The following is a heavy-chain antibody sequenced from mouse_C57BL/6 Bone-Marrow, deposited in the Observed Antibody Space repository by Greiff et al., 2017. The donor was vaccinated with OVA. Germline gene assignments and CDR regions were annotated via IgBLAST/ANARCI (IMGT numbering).Heavy chain of an antibody. CDR2: IYIGNGYT. Sequence: VQLKQSGAELVRPGSSVKMSCKTSGYTFTSYGINWVKQRPGQGLEWIGYIYIGNGYTEYNEKFKGKATLTSDTSSSTAYMQLSSLTSDDSAIYFLARYYGSSYWWDFGVWGTGTTVTVSS. CDR1: GYTFTSYG. CDR3: ARYYGSSYWWDFGV. J-gene: IGHJ1*03. D-gene: IGHD1-1*01. V-gene: IGHV1-58*01.